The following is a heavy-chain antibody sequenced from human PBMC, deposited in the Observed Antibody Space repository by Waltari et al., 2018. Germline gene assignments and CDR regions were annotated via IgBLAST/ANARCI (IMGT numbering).Heavy chain of an antibody. CDR3: ARQGGGSWFDP. D-gene: IGHD3-16*01. V-gene: IGHV4-34*01. CDR2: INHSGST. J-gene: IGHJ5*02. CDR1: GGSFSGYY. Sequence: QVQLQQWGAGLLKPSETLSLTCAVYGGSFSGYYWSWIRQPPGKGLEWIGEINHSGSTNYNPSLKSRVTISVDTSKNQFSLKLSSVTAADTAVYYCARQGGGSWFDPWGQGTLVTVSS.